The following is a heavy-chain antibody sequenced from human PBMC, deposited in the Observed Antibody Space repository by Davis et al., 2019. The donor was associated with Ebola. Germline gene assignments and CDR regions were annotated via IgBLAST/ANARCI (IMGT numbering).Heavy chain of an antibody. V-gene: IGHV1-46*01. CDR3: ARDYRGGDILTGSYFEY. D-gene: IGHD3-9*01. CDR1: GYTFTSYY. CDR2: INPSSGST. J-gene: IGHJ4*02. Sequence: AASVKVSCKASGYTFTSYYMHWVRQAPGQGLEWMGIINPSSGSTNHAQKFQGRVTMTRDPFTSRAYMELSSLRSEDTAVYYCARDYRGGDILTGSYFEYWGQGTLVTVSS.